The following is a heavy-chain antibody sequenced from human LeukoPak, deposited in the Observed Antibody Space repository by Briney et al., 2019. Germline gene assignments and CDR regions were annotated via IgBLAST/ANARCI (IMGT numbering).Heavy chain of an antibody. CDR2: IKQDGSEK. CDR1: GFTFRNYG. Sequence: GGSLRLSCAASGFTFRNYGMSWVRQAPGKGLEWVANIKQDGSEKNYVDSVKGRFTISRDNAKNSLDLQMNRLRAEDTAVYYCARGHIGMDVWGKGTTVTVSS. J-gene: IGHJ6*04. D-gene: IGHD5-12*01. V-gene: IGHV3-7*01. CDR3: ARGHIGMDV.